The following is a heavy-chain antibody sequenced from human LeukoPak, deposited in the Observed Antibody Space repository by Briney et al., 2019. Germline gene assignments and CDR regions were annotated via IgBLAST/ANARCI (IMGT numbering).Heavy chain of an antibody. V-gene: IGHV1-2*02. CDR1: GYTFTGYY. D-gene: IGHD6-19*01. J-gene: IGHJ1*01. CDR2: INPNSGGT. CDR3: ARERLRGWPLLEYFQH. Sequence: GASVKVSCKASGYTFTGYYMHWVRQAPGQGLEWMGWINPNSGGTNYAQKFQGRVTMTRDTSISTAYMELSRLRSDDTAVYYCARERLRGWPLLEYFQHWGQGTLVTVSS.